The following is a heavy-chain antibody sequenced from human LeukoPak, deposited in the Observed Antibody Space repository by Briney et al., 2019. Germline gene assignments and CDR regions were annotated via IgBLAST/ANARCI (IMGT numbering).Heavy chain of an antibody. V-gene: IGHV1-46*01. J-gene: IGHJ4*02. CDR3: ARSPAAAAGDY. CDR1: GFTFSSYA. Sequence: GGSLRLSCAASGFTFSSYAMHWVRQAPGQGLEWMGIINPSGGSTSYAQKFQGRVTMTRDTSTSTVYMELSSLRSEDTAVYYCARSPAAAAGDYWGQGTLVTVSS. D-gene: IGHD6-13*01. CDR2: INPSGGST.